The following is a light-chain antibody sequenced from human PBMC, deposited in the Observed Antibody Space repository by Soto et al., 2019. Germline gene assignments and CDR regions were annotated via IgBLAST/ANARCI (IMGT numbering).Light chain of an antibody. Sequence: EIVLTQSPGTLSLSPGERATLSCRASQSVSSNYLAWYQQKPGQAPRLLSYGASSRVTGIPDRFSGSGSGTDFTLTISRLAPENFAVYYCEQAGSLPPLFSFGPQTKVDV. CDR2: GAS. J-gene: IGKJ3*01. CDR3: EQAGSLPPLFS. CDR1: QSVSSNY. V-gene: IGKV3-20*01.